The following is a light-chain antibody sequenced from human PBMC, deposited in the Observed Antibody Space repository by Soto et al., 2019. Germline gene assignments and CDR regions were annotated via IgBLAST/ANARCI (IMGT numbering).Light chain of an antibody. CDR3: LQYNDYSWT. J-gene: IGKJ1*01. Sequence: DIQMTQSPSTLSGSVGDRVTITCRASQTISSWLAWYQQKPGKAPKLLIYKASTLKSGVPSRFSGSGSGTEFTLTISSLQPDDVATYYCLQYNDYSWTFGQGTKVDIK. CDR1: QTISSW. V-gene: IGKV1-5*03. CDR2: KAS.